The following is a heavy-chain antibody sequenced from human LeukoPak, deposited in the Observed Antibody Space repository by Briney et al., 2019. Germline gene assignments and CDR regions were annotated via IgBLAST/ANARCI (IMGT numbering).Heavy chain of an antibody. V-gene: IGHV1-69*05. J-gene: IGHJ4*02. D-gene: IGHD3-22*01. CDR2: IIPIFGTA. CDR3: ARGDSSGSL. Sequence: SVKVSCKASGGTFSSYAISWVRQAPGQGLEWMGGIIPIFGTANYAQKFQGRVTMTRDTSISTAYMELSRLRSDDTAVYYCARGDSSGSLWGQGTLVTVSS. CDR1: GGTFSSYA.